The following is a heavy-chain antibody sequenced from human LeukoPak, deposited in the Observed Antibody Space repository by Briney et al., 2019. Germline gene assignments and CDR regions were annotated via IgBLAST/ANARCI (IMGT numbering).Heavy chain of an antibody. CDR2: ISTYNGNT. CDR1: GHTFTSYG. V-gene: IGHV1-18*01. D-gene: IGHD2-2*02. J-gene: IGHJ5*02. Sequence: ASVKVSCKASGHTFTSYGISWVRQAPGQGLEWMGWISTYNGNTNYAQKLQGRVTMTTDTSTSTAYMELRSLRSDDTAVYYCARDEGYCSSTSCYRNWFDPWGQGTLVTVSS. CDR3: ARDEGYCSSTSCYRNWFDP.